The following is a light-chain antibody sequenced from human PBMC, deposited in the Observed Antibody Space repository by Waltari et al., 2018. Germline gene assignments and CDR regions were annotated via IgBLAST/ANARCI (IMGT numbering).Light chain of an antibody. Sequence: VLTQPPSVSVAPGKTASIPCAGNNIGTQSVHGYPQKPGQAPKLLIYGNDQRPSGVPDRFSGSKSGTSASLAISGLRSEDESDYYCAAWDDSLTAQLFGGGTKLTVL. J-gene: IGLJ2*01. CDR2: GND. V-gene: IGLV1-47*01. CDR1: NIGTQS. CDR3: AAWDDSLTAQL.